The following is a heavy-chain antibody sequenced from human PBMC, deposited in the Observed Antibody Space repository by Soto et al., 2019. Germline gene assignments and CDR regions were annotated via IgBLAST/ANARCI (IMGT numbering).Heavy chain of an antibody. Sequence: QVQLQESGPGLVKPSQTLSLTCTVSGGSISSGGYYWSWIRQPPGKGLEWIGYIYYSGSTYYNPYLKSRVTISVDTSKHHFYLKLSSVTAADTAVYYCARHNQDYGYYVSTFDIWGQGTMVTVCS. CDR1: GGSISSGGYY. CDR3: ARHNQDYGYYVSTFDI. J-gene: IGHJ3*02. V-gene: IGHV4-30-4*01. CDR2: IYYSGST. D-gene: IGHD4-17*01.